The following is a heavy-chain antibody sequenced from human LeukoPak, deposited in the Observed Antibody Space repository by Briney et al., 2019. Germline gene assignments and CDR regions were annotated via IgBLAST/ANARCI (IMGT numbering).Heavy chain of an antibody. Sequence: GGSLRLSCAASGFTLSSSNMHWVRQAPGKGLEWVSYISSGSSTIYYAASVKGRFTISRDNSKNTLYLQMNSLRAEDTAVYYCARDGGGIVVVRVYWGQGTLVTVSS. CDR1: GFTLSSSN. CDR3: ARDGGGIVVVRVY. J-gene: IGHJ4*02. CDR2: ISSGSSTI. D-gene: IGHD3-22*01. V-gene: IGHV3-48*01.